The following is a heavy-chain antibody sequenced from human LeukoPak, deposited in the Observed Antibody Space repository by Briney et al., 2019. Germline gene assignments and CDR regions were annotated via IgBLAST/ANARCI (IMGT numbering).Heavy chain of an antibody. V-gene: IGHV1-2*02. CDR1: GYTFTGYY. J-gene: IGHJ5*02. D-gene: IGHD4-17*01. Sequence: ASVKVSCKASGYTFTGYYMHWVRQAPGQGLEWMGWINPNSGGTNYAQKFQGRVTMTRDTSISTAYMELSRLRSDDTAVYYCARVYGLNHWFDPWGQGTLVTVSS. CDR2: INPNSGGT. CDR3: ARVYGLNHWFDP.